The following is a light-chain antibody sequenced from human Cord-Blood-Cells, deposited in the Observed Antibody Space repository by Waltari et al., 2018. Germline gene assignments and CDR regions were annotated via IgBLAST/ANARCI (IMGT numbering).Light chain of an antibody. V-gene: IGKV1-39*01. J-gene: IGKJ5*01. CDR3: QQSYSTPIT. CDR2: AAY. CDR1: QSISSY. Sequence: DIQMTQSPSSLSASVGDRVTITCRASQSISSYLNWYQQKPGKAPKLLIYAAYSLQSGVPSRFSGSVSGTDFTLTISSLQPEDFATYYCQQSYSTPITFGQGTRLEIK.